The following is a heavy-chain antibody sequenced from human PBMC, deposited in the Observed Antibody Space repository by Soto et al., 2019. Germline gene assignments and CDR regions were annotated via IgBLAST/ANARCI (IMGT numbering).Heavy chain of an antibody. CDR2: IYYSGST. J-gene: IGHJ4*02. CDR1: GGSISSGYYY. CDR3: ASRIAVAGLYYFDD. Sequence: PXETLSIPVTVSGGSISSGYYYWSWIRQPPGKGLEWIGYIYYSGSTYYNPSLKSRVTISVDTSKNQFSLKLSSVTAADTAVYYCASRIAVAGLYYFDDWGQGTLVTVSS. D-gene: IGHD6-19*01. V-gene: IGHV4-30-4*01.